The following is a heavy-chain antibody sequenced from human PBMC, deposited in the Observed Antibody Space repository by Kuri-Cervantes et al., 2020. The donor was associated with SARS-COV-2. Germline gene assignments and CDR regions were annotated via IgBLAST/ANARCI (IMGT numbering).Heavy chain of an antibody. CDR1: GFTFSTYA. CDR3: ARGSYGGNSDFDY. J-gene: IGHJ4*02. V-gene: IGHV3-33*01. Sequence: GESLTISCEASGFTFSTYAMHGVRQAPGKGLEWVAVIWWDGSEEYYLDSVEGRFTISKDNSKNMLFLEINNLRVEDAAVYCCARGSYGGNSDFDYWGQGTPVTVSS. D-gene: IGHD4-23*01. CDR2: IWWDGSEE.